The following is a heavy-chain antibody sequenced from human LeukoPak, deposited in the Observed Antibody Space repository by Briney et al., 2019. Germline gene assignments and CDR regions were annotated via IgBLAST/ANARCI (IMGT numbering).Heavy chain of an antibody. Sequence: GSLKLSLATSGFNFSNYSIGLVRQAPGKGLELVPTISGSGGSTYYADSVKGRFTISRDNSKNTLYLQMNSLRAEDTAVYYCAKDLGVSSPRLIDYWGQGTLVTVSS. V-gene: IGHV3-23*01. CDR1: GFNFSNYS. J-gene: IGHJ4*02. CDR3: AKDLGVSSPRLIDY. CDR2: ISGSGGST. D-gene: IGHD6-6*01.